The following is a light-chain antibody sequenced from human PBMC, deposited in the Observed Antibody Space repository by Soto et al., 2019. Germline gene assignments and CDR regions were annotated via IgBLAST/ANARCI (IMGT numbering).Light chain of an antibody. V-gene: IGLV2-14*03. CDR1: SSDIGAYNF. J-gene: IGLJ2*01. Sequence: QSALTQPASVSGSPGQSITISCTGTSSDIGAYNFVSWYQQHPGKAPKLMLYDVNILPSGVSNRFSGSKSGNTASLTISGLQAEDEADYYCTSWTTSTTMIFGGGTKVTVL. CDR3: TSWTTSTTMI. CDR2: DVN.